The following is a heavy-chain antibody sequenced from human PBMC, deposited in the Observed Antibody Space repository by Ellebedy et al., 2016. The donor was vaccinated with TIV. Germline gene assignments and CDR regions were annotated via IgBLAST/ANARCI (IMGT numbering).Heavy chain of an antibody. D-gene: IGHD6-13*01. CDR2: IIPISGIV. Sequence: SVKVSCKASGGTFSSYGISWVRQAPGQGLEWMGGIIPISGIVNYAQQFQGRVTITADEPTSTAYMELSSLRSEDTAVYYCARDRLTSSWYYGMDIWGQGTTVTVSS. CDR3: ARDRLTSSWYYGMDI. V-gene: IGHV1-69*13. J-gene: IGHJ6*02. CDR1: GGTFSSYG.